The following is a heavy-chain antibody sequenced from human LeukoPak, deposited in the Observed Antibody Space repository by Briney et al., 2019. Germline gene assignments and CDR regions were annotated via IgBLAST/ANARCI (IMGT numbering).Heavy chain of an antibody. CDR3: AKDIRGYSYGWVFDY. D-gene: IGHD5-18*01. J-gene: IGHJ4*02. CDR1: GFTFDDYA. V-gene: IGHV3-9*01. CDR2: ISWNSGSI. Sequence: QTGGSLRLSCAASGFTFDDYAMHWVRQAPGKGLEWVSGISWNSGSIGYADSVKGRFTISRDNAKNSLYLQMNSLRAEDTALYYCAKDIRGYSYGWVFDYWGQGTLVTVSS.